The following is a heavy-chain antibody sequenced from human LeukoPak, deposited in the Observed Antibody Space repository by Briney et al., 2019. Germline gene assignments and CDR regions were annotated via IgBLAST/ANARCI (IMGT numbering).Heavy chain of an antibody. CDR1: GVTFDDYA. CDR3: AKDTDYYGSGIMGYYFDY. CDR2: ISWNSGSI. D-gene: IGHD3-10*01. V-gene: IGHV3-9*01. J-gene: IGHJ4*02. Sequence: PGGSLRLSCAASGVTFDDYAMHWVRHAPGKGLEWVSGISWNSGSIGYADSVKGRFTISRDNAKNSLYLQMNSLRAEDTALYYCAKDTDYYGSGIMGYYFDYWGQGTLVTVSS.